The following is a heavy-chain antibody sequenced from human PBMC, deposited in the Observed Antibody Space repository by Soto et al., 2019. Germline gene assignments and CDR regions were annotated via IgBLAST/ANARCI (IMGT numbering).Heavy chain of an antibody. V-gene: IGHV3-23*01. CDR2: ITGSGRST. CDR1: GFTFGSYA. Sequence: GSLILSCAASGFTFGSYAMSLVRQAPGGELEWVSAITGSGRSTYYTDSVEGRFAISRDNSKSTLYLQMNGLRAEDTAVYYCAKTIGPEHLTGTTRVNRFDPWGQGTLVTVSS. CDR3: AKTIGPEHLTGTTRVNRFDP. J-gene: IGHJ5*02. D-gene: IGHD1-7*01.